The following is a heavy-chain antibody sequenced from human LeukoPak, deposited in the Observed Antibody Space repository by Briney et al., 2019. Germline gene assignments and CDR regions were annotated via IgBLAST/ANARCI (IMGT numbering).Heavy chain of an antibody. J-gene: IGHJ4*02. Sequence: SETLSLTCAVYGGSFSGYYWSWIRQPPGKGLEWIGEINHSGSTNCNPSLKSRVTISVDTSKNQFSLKLSSVTAADTAVYYCARGLGDSSGYPYFDYWGQGTLVTVSS. CDR2: INHSGST. CDR1: GGSFSGYY. V-gene: IGHV4-34*01. D-gene: IGHD3-22*01. CDR3: ARGLGDSSGYPYFDY.